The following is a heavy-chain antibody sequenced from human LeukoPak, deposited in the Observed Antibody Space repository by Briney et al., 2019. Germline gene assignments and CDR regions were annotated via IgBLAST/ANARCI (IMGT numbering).Heavy chain of an antibody. Sequence: PGGSLRLSCAASGFTFSNYAMSWVRQAPGKGLDWISASSGSSGSTYYADSVRGRFTISRDNSKNTLYLQMSSLRVEDTAVYYCAKTPTRVGWYFDLWGRGTLVAVSS. CDR1: GFTFSNYA. J-gene: IGHJ2*01. V-gene: IGHV3-23*01. D-gene: IGHD1-26*01. CDR3: AKTPTRVGWYFDL. CDR2: SSGSSGST.